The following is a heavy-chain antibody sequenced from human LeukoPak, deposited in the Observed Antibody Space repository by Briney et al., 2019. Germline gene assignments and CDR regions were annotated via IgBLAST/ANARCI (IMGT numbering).Heavy chain of an antibody. Sequence: GGSLRLSCAASRFTVSSSYMSWVRQGPGKGLEWVSLIYSGDNTYYADSVKGRFTISRDNSKNTLYLQMNSLRVEDTAVYYCVYWFDSWGQGTLVTVSS. J-gene: IGHJ5*01. CDR1: RFTVSSSY. CDR2: IYSGDNT. V-gene: IGHV3-66*01. CDR3: VYWFDS.